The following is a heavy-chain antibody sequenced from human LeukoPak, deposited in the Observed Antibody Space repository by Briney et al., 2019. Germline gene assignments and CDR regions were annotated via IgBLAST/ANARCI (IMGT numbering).Heavy chain of an antibody. CDR2: IKQDESEK. Sequence: GGSLRLSSAASGFTFSSYWMSWVRQAPGKGLEWVANIKQDESEKYYVDSVKGRFTISRDNAKNSLYLQMNSLRAEDTAVYYWGRVSDGATIDYWGQGTLVTVSS. V-gene: IGHV3-7*01. D-gene: IGHD1-26*01. CDR3: GRVSDGATIDY. CDR1: GFTFSSYW. J-gene: IGHJ4*02.